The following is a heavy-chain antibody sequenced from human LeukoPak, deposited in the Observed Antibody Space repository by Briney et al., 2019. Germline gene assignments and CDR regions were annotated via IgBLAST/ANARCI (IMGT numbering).Heavy chain of an antibody. V-gene: IGHV3-33*08. D-gene: IGHD1-26*01. Sequence: GGSLRLSCAASGFIFSSYGMHWVREAPGKGLEWVAVIWYDGSNKYYADSVKGRFTISRDNSKNTLYLQMHSLRAEDTAVYYCARGIVGATANNFDYWGQGTLVTVSS. CDR2: IWYDGSNK. J-gene: IGHJ4*02. CDR3: ARGIVGATANNFDY. CDR1: GFIFSSYG.